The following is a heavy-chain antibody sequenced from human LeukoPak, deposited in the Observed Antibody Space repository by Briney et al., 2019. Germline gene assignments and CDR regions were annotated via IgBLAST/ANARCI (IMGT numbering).Heavy chain of an antibody. D-gene: IGHD4-17*01. CDR1: GGTFTSYA. CDR3: ARDVHGDYGSGWFDP. CDR2: IIPIFGTA. Sequence: SVKVSCKASGGTFTSYAISWVRQAPGQGLEWMGGIIPIFGTANYAQKFQGRVTNNTNESTSTAYMELSSLRSDDTAVYYCARDVHGDYGSGWFDPWGQGTLVSVSS. V-gene: IGHV1-69*05. J-gene: IGHJ5*02.